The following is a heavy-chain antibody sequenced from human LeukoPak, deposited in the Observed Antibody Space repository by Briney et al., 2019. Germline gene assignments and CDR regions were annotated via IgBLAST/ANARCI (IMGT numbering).Heavy chain of an antibody. J-gene: IGHJ4*02. CDR3: ARGYGDFRVEGRYFHS. CDR2: VHYSGTA. Sequence: PSETLSLTCTVSDGSITNYDWSWVRQPPGKGLEFIGHVHYSGTADYNPSLKSRVTISIDTSKKQFFLKLKSVTAADTAVYYCARGYGDFRVEGRYFHSWGQGTLVTVSS. CDR1: DGSITNYD. V-gene: IGHV4-59*01. D-gene: IGHD4-17*01.